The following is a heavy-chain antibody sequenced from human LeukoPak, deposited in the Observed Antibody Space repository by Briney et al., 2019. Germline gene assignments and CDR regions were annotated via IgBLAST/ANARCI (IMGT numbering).Heavy chain of an antibody. CDR1: GFTVSSNY. CDR3: AKAHTNYYYYYMDV. J-gene: IGHJ6*03. V-gene: IGHV3-23*01. Sequence: GGSLRLSCAASGFTVSSNYMSWVRQAPGKGLEWVSAISGSGGSTYYADSVKGRFTISRDNSKNTLYLQMNSLRAEDTAVYYCAKAHTNYYYYYMDVWGKGTTVTVSS. CDR2: ISGSGGST.